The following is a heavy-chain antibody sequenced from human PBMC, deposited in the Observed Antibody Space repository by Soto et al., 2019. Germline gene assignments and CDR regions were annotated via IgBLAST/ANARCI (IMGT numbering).Heavy chain of an antibody. V-gene: IGHV1-18*01. D-gene: IGHD6-6*01. CDR1: GYTFTSYG. CDR3: ARVGSSSSLSSARGYYYYYYMDV. CDR2: ISAYNGNT. Sequence: ASVKVSCKASGYTFTSYGISWVRQAPGQGLEWMGWISAYNGNTNYAQKLQGRVTMTTDTSTSTAYMELRSLRSDDTAVYYCARVGSSSSLSSARGYYYYYYMDVWGKGTTVTVSS. J-gene: IGHJ6*03.